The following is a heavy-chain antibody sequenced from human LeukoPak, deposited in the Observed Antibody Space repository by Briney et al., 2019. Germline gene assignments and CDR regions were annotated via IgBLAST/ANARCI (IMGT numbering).Heavy chain of an antibody. D-gene: IGHD3-22*01. V-gene: IGHV4-31*11. Sequence: SQTLSLTCAVSGGSISSGGYYWSWIRQHPGKGLEWIGYIYYSGSTYYNPSLKSRVTISVDTSKNQFSLKLSSVTAADTAVYYCARRGYYYDSSGYYYWGQGTLVTVSS. J-gene: IGHJ4*02. CDR2: IYYSGST. CDR1: GGSISSGGYY. CDR3: ARRGYYYDSSGYYY.